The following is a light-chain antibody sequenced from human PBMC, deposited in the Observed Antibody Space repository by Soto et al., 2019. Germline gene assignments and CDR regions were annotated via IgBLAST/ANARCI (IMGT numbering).Light chain of an antibody. CDR3: SSYRSSTSYV. V-gene: IGLV2-14*03. J-gene: IGLJ1*01. CDR1: SSDVGAHNY. Sequence: QSALTQPASVSGSPGQSITISCTGTSSDVGAHNYVSWYQQHPGKAPKLMIDDVTNRPSGVSTRFAGSKSDNTASLTISGLQADDEADYYCSSYRSSTSYVFGTGTKLTVL. CDR2: DVT.